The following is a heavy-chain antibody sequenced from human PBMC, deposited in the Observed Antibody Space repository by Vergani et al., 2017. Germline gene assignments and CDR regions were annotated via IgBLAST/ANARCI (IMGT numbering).Heavy chain of an antibody. CDR3: ARGMTTVTTRAFDI. V-gene: IGHV4-59*01. J-gene: IGHJ3*02. Sequence: QVQLQESGPGLVKPSETLSLICTVSGGSISSYYWSWIRQPPGKGLEWIGYIYYSGSTNYNPSLKSRVTISVDTSKNQFSLKLSSVTAADTAVYYCARGMTTVTTRAFDIWGQGTMVTVSS. CDR1: GGSISSYY. D-gene: IGHD4-17*01. CDR2: IYYSGST.